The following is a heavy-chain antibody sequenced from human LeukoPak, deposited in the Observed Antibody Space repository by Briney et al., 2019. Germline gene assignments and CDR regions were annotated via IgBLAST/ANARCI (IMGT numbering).Heavy chain of an antibody. CDR1: GFTFSSYA. CDR3: AKGEYVPWFDP. V-gene: IGHV3-23*01. D-gene: IGHD2/OR15-2a*01. J-gene: IGHJ5*02. CDR2: NSGSGGST. Sequence: GGSLRLSCAASGFTFSSYAMSWVREAPGKGLEWVSANSGSGGSTYYADSVKGRFTISRDNSKNTLYLQMNSLRAEDTAVYYCAKGEYVPWFDPWGQGTLVTVSS.